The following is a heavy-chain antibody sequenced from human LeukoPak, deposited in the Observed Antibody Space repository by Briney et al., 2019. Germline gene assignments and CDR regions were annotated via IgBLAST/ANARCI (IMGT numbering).Heavy chain of an antibody. V-gene: IGHV4-59*01. CDR2: IQYSGGT. J-gene: IGHJ4*02. Sequence: PSETLSLTCSVSGGSMNSYDWGWIRQPPGKGLEWIGYIQYSGGTKYNPSLRSRVTISLDTPKSQFSLKLSSVTAVDTAVYYCARSHGLYWGQGTLVSVSS. CDR1: GGSMNSYD. CDR3: ARSHGLY.